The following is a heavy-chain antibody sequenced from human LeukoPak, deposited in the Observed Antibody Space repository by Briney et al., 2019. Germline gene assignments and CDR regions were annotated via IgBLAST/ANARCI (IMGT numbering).Heavy chain of an antibody. J-gene: IGHJ4*02. V-gene: IGHV1-8*01. CDR2: MSPNSGDT. CDR3: ARGPPNWGYDY. Sequence: ASVKVSCKASGYTLTSYDFNWVRQATGQRPEWMGWMSPNSGDTGYAQKFQDRVTMARNTSISTAYMELSSLRSDDTAVYYCARGPPNWGYDYWGPGTLVTVSS. D-gene: IGHD7-27*01. CDR1: GYTLTSYD.